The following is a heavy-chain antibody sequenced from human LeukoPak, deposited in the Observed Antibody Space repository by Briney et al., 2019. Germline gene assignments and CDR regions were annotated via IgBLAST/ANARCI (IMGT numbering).Heavy chain of an antibody. D-gene: IGHD3-16*01. CDR1: GFIFSGFW. J-gene: IGHJ4*02. V-gene: IGHV3-7*03. CDR2: IKQDGTEK. Sequence: GGSLRLSCAASGFIFSGFWMTWVRQAPGKGLEWVANIKQDGTEKYYVDSVKGRFTISRDNAKNSLYLQMSSLRVEDTAVYYCVRGKGDDYWGQGTLVTVSS. CDR3: VRGKGDDY.